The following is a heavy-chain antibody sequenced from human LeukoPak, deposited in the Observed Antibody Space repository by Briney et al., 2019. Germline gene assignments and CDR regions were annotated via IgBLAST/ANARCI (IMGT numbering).Heavy chain of an antibody. CDR2: INTAGDP. J-gene: IGHJ3*02. Sequence: GGSLRLSCAASGFTVSGNYMSWVRQAPGKGLEWVSGINTAGDPYYPGSVRGRFTISRENAKNSLYLQMNSLRDGDTAVYYCARDDWNGAFDIWGRGTMVTVSS. CDR1: GFTVSGNY. D-gene: IGHD1-1*01. V-gene: IGHV3-13*05. CDR3: ARDDWNGAFDI.